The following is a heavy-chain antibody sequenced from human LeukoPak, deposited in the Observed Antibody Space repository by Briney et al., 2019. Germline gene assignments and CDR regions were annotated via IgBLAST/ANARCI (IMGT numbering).Heavy chain of an antibody. Sequence: GGSLRLSCAASGFTFSSYWMSWVRQAPGKGLEWVANIKQEGSVKYYADSVKGRFTISRDNAKNSLYLQMNSRRAEDTAVYYCARDYSSTWQLVDYWGQGTLVTVSS. D-gene: IGHD6-13*01. V-gene: IGHV3-7*01. CDR3: ARDYSSTWQLVDY. CDR2: IKQEGSVK. CDR1: GFTFSSYW. J-gene: IGHJ4*02.